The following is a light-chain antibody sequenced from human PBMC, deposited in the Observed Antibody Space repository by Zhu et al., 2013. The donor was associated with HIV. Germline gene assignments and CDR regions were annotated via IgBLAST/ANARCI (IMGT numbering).Light chain of an antibody. J-gene: IGKJ2*01. CDR3: QQYNKRPPAAAYT. CDR2: GAS. CDR1: QSVSSY. V-gene: IGKV3-15*01. Sequence: EIVMTQSPATLSVSPGERATLSCRASQSVSSYLAWYQQKPGQAPRLLIYGASTRATSIPARFSGSGSGTEFTLTISSLQSEDSAVYYCQQYNKRPPAAAYTFGQGTKLEIK.